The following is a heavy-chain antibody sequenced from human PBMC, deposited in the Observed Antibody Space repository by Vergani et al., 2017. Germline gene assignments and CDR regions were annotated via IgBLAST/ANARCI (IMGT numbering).Heavy chain of an antibody. V-gene: IGHV3-23*04. CDR2: ISASGAPT. Sequence: VQLVESRGGLVKPGGSLRLSCAASVFTFSDFSMSWVRQAPGKGLEWVSGISASGAPTYYADSVKGRVTSSRDNSKNTLYLQMNSLRVEDTAVYYCATGAGPFDIWVQGTLVTVSS. D-gene: IGHD7-27*01. CDR3: ATGAGPFDI. J-gene: IGHJ4*02. CDR1: VFTFSDFS.